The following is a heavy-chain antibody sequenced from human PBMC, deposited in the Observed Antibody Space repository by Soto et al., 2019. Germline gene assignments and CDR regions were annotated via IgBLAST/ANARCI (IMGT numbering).Heavy chain of an antibody. CDR1: GFTFSSYA. J-gene: IGHJ6*02. Sequence: GGSLRLSCAASGFTFSSYAMHWVRQAPGKGLEWVAVISYDGSNKYYADSVKGRFTISRDNSKNTLYLQMNSLRAEDTAVYYCARDRDSSGWYLRNYYYYYGMDVWGQGTTVTVSS. V-gene: IGHV3-30-3*01. CDR3: ARDRDSSGWYLRNYYYYYGMDV. D-gene: IGHD6-19*01. CDR2: ISYDGSNK.